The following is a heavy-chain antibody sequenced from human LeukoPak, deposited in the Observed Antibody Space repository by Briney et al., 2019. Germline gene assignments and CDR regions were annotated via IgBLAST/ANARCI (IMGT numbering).Heavy chain of an antibody. CDR2: ISPYNGNT. Sequence: GAAVKLCCTASGYDFTSVGITWVRRPPGQGLEWMGWISPYNGNTRYAQKFQGRVAMTTDTSTTTAYMELRGLRFNDTAVYYCARAGSGSGWYFDYWGQGTMATVSS. V-gene: IGHV1-18*01. CDR3: ARAGSGSGWYFDY. CDR1: GYDFTSVG. J-gene: IGHJ4*02. D-gene: IGHD6-19*01.